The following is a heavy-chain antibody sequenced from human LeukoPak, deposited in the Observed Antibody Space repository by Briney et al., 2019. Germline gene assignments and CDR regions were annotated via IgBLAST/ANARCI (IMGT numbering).Heavy chain of an antibody. V-gene: IGHV1-2*02. J-gene: IGHJ4*02. CDR2: INPNSGGT. Sequence: GASVKVSCKASGYTFTGYYMHWVRQAPGQGLEWMGWINPNSGGTNYAQKFQGRVTMTRDTSISTAYMELSRLRSDDTAVYYCARYSDFWRGYYGYYFDYWGQGTLVTVSS. CDR3: ARYSDFWRGYYGYYFDY. D-gene: IGHD3-3*01. CDR1: GYTFTGYY.